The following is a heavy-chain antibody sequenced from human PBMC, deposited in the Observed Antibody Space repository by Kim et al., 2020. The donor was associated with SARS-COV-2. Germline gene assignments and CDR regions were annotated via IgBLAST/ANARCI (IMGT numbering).Heavy chain of an antibody. CDR1: GFTFSHSA. D-gene: IGHD2-21*02. CDR2: IFGSGSGT. CDR3: AMHLHGTTVTFYWYFDP. J-gene: IGHJ2*01. V-gene: IGHV3-23*01. Sequence: GGSLRLSCAASGFTFSHSAMSWVRQAPGKGLEWVSGIFGSGSGTYYADSVKGRFTISRDNSQSTLYLQMNNLRAEDTAVYYCAMHLHGTTVTFYWYFDPWGRGTLVTVSS.